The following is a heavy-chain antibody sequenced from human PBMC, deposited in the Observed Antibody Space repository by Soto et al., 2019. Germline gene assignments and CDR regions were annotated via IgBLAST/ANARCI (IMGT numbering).Heavy chain of an antibody. CDR3: ASALYCSGSSCSIDP. CDR2: IYYTGST. CDR1: GGSVSSGNYY. J-gene: IGHJ5*02. Sequence: SETLSLTCTVSGGSVSSGNYYWSWIRQPPGKGLEWIGFIYYTGSTSYNPSLKSRVTISMDTSKNQFSLKLTSVTAADTAVYYCASALYCSGSSCSIDPWGQGTLVTVSS. V-gene: IGHV4-61*01. D-gene: IGHD2-15*01.